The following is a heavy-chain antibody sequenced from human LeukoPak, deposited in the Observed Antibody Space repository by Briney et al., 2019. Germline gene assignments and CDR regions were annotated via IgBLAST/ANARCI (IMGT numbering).Heavy chain of an antibody. CDR1: GFTFSSYG. Sequence: GRSLRLSCAASGFTFSSYGMHWVRQAPGKGLEWVAVISYDGSNKYYADSVKGRFTISRDNSKNTLYLQMNSLRAEDTAVYYCAREIAAAGNKQFDYWGQGTLVTVSS. J-gene: IGHJ4*02. CDR3: AREIAAAGNKQFDY. V-gene: IGHV3-30*03. CDR2: ISYDGSNK. D-gene: IGHD6-13*01.